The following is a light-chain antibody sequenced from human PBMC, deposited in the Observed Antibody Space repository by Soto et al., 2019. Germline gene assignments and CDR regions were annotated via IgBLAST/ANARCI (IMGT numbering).Light chain of an antibody. CDR1: QSISRS. CDR2: DAS. V-gene: IGKV1-5*01. J-gene: IGKJ3*01. Sequence: DIQMTQSPSTLSASVGDRVTITYRASQSISRSLAWYQQKSGKAPKLLIYDASSLESGVPSRFSGSGFGTEFTLTTSGLQPDAFATYYCHQYQSYFLTFGPGTTVDMK. CDR3: HQYQSYFLT.